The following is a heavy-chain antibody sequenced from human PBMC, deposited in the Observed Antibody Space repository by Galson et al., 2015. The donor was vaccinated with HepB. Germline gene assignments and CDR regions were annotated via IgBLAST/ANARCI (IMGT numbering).Heavy chain of an antibody. Sequence: SVKVSCKASGGTFSSYAISWVRQAPGQGLEWMGGIIPIFGTANYAQKFQGRATITADESTSTAYMELSSLRSEDTAVYYCARAFVDCSGGSCYSRSYYYYMDVWGKGTTVTVSS. J-gene: IGHJ6*03. V-gene: IGHV1-69*13. CDR1: GGTFSSYA. D-gene: IGHD2-15*01. CDR2: IIPIFGTA. CDR3: ARAFVDCSGGSCYSRSYYYYMDV.